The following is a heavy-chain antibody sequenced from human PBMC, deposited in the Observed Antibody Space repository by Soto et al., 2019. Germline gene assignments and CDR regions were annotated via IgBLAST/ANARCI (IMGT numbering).Heavy chain of an antibody. CDR1: GFSFNSYE. CDR2: IDTRATTI. Sequence: GGSLRLSCAASGFSFNSYEMNWVRQSPGKGLEFISYIDTRATTITYAESVKGRFAISRDNAKSSLFLQMNSLRAEDTAVYYCARGVGLSGKYYALDIWGQGTMVTV. D-gene: IGHD1-26*01. CDR3: ARGVGLSGKYYALDI. J-gene: IGHJ3*02. V-gene: IGHV3-48*03.